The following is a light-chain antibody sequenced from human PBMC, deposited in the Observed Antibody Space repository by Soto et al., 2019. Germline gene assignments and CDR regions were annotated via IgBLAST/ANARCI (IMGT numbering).Light chain of an antibody. J-gene: IGLJ2*01. Sequence: QSALTQPPSASGSPGQSVTISCTGTSSDVGGYNYVSWYQHHPGKAPKLIIYEVSKRPSGVPDRFSGSKSGNTASLTVSGLQAEDEADYFCSSYAVNKLLFGGGTKVTVL. CDR2: EVS. V-gene: IGLV2-8*01. CDR3: SSYAVNKLL. CDR1: SSDVGGYNY.